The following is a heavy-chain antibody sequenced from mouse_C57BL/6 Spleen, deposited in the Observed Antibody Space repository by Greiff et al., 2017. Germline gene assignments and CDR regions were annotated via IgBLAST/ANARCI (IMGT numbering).Heavy chain of an antibody. CDR2: IDPSDSYT. CDR3: ARKDYYGTSAWFAY. CDR1: GYTFTSYW. V-gene: IGHV1-50*01. J-gene: IGHJ3*01. D-gene: IGHD1-1*01. Sequence: VQLQESGAELVKPGASVKLSCKASGYTFTSYWMQWVKQRPGQGLEWIGEIDPSDSYTNYNQKFKGKATLTVDTSSSTAYMQLSSLTSEDSAVYYCARKDYYGTSAWFAYWGQGTLVTVSA.